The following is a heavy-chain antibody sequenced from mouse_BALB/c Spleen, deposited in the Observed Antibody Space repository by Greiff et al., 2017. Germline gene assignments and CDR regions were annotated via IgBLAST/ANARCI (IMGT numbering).Heavy chain of an antibody. CDR3: AREDYGSDFAMDY. CDR1: GFNIKDTY. D-gene: IGHD1-1*01. Sequence: VQLKQSGAELVKPGASVKLSCTASGFNIKDTYMHWVKQRPEQGLEWIGRIDPANGNTKYDPKFQGKATITADTSSNTAYLQLSSLTSEDTAVYYCAREDYGSDFAMDYWGQGTSVTVSS. V-gene: IGHV14-3*02. CDR2: IDPANGNT. J-gene: IGHJ4*01.